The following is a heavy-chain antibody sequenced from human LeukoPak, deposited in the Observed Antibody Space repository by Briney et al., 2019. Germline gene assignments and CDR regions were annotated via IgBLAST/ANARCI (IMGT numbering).Heavy chain of an antibody. V-gene: IGHV3-7*01. CDR2: IKQDGSEK. J-gene: IGHJ4*02. Sequence: GGSLRLSCAASGFTFSSYWMSWVRQAPGKGLEWVANIKQDGSEKYYVDSVKGRFTISRDNAKNSLYLQMNSLRAEDTAVYYCAREGYSGYYDSSGYPKYYFDYWGQGTLATVSS. CDR1: GFTFSSYW. CDR3: AREGYSGYYDSSGYPKYYFDY. D-gene: IGHD3-22*01.